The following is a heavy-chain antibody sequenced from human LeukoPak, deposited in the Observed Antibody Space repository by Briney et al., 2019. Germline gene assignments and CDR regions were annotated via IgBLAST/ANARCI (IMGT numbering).Heavy chain of an antibody. CDR2: ISPSGGST. Sequence: GASVKVSCKAFGYTFTSNYMHWVRQAPGQGPEWMGVISPSGGSTTYAQKFQGRVTLTRDMSTSTDYLELSSLRSEDTAVYYCATYPRYYYDSSGYSPFDYWGQGTLVTVSS. V-gene: IGHV1-46*01. D-gene: IGHD3-22*01. CDR1: GYTFTSNY. J-gene: IGHJ4*02. CDR3: ATYPRYYYDSSGYSPFDY.